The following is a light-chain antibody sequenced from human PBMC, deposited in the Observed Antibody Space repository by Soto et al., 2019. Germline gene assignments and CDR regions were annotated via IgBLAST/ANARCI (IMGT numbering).Light chain of an antibody. CDR1: QSVSSN. CDR3: QQRSNWPPIT. J-gene: IGKJ5*01. V-gene: IGKV3-15*01. CDR2: GAS. Sequence: EIVMTQSPATLSVSPGEIATLSFSASQSVSSNLAWYQQEPGQAPRLLIYGASTWATGIPARFSGSGSGTDFTLTISSLEPEDFAVYYCQQRSNWPPITFGQGTRLEIK.